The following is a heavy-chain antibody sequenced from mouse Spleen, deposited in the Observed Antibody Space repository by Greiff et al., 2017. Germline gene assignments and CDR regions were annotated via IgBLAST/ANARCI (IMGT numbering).Heavy chain of an antibody. CDR2: SRNKANDYTT. CDR1: GFTFSDFY. J-gene: IGHJ1*03. CDR3: ARALYDYEGYFDV. Sequence: EVKLMESGGGLVQSGRSLRLSCATSGFTFSDFYMEWVRQAPGKGLEWIAASRNKANDYTTEYSASVKGRFIVSRDTSQSILYLQMNALRADDTAIYYCARALYDYEGYFDVWGTGTTVTVSS. V-gene: IGHV7-1*01. D-gene: IGHD2-4*01.